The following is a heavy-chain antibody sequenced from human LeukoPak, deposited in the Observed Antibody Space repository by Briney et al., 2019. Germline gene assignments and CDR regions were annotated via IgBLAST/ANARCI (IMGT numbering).Heavy chain of an antibody. CDR3: ARDVLDTAMPHGGWFDP. CDR1: GGSISSYY. V-gene: IGHV4-59*01. CDR2: IYYSGST. D-gene: IGHD5-18*01. Sequence: SETLSLTCTVSGGSISSYYWSWIRQPPGKGLEWIGYIYYSGSTNYNPSLKSRVTISVDTSMNQFSLKLSSVTAADTAVYYCARDVLDTAMPHGGWFDPWGQGTLVTVSS. J-gene: IGHJ5*02.